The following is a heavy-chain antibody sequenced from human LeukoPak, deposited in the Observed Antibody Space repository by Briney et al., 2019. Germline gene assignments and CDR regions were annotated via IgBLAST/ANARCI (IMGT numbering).Heavy chain of an antibody. D-gene: IGHD6-13*01. CDR1: EYTFTSYF. J-gene: IGHJ6*02. CDR3: ARWVRAAAGTEPHGMDV. Sequence: ASVKVSCKASEYTFTSYFMHWVRQAPGQGLEWMGIINPSGGSTSYAQKFQGRVTITADESTSTAYMELSSLRSEDAAVYYCARWVRAAAGTEPHGMDVWGQGTTVTVSS. CDR2: INPSGGST. V-gene: IGHV1-46*01.